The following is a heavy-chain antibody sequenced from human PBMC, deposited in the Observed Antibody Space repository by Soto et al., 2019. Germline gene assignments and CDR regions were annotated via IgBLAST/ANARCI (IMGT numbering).Heavy chain of an antibody. J-gene: IGHJ3*02. CDR3: ARDPSYYYDSSGPPWTDAFDI. D-gene: IGHD3-22*01. Sequence: ASVKVSGKASGYTFTGYGISWVRQAPGQGLEWRGWISAYNGNTNYAQKLQGRVTMTTDTSTSTAYMELRRLRSDDTAVYYCARDPSYYYDSSGPPWTDAFDIWGQGTMVTVPS. V-gene: IGHV1-18*01. CDR1: GYTFTGYG. CDR2: ISAYNGNT.